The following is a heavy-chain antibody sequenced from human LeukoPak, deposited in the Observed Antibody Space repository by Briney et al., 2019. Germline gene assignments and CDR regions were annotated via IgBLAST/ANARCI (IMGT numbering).Heavy chain of an antibody. D-gene: IGHD1-26*01. J-gene: IGHJ4*02. V-gene: IGHV1-46*01. CDR2: INLSGGST. CDR1: GDTFTSYY. CDR3: ARVTLKVGATGLGY. Sequence: ASVKVSCKASGDTFTSYYMHWVRQAAGQGRGWMGIINLSGGSTSYAQKFQGRVTMTRDMSTSTVYMELSSRRSEDTAVYYCARVTLKVGATGLGYWGQGTLVTVSS.